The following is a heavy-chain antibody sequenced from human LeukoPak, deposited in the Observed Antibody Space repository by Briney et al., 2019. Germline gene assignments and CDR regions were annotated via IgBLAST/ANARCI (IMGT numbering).Heavy chain of an antibody. J-gene: IGHJ4*02. Sequence: GGSLRLSCAASGFTVSSNYMSWVRQAPGKGPEWVSVIYSGGSTYYADSVKGRFTISRDNSKNTLYLQMNSLRAEDTAVYYCGCAYYYDSSGYYYPDYWGQGTLVTVSS. CDR1: GFTVSSNY. D-gene: IGHD3-22*01. CDR3: GCAYYYDSSGYYYPDY. V-gene: IGHV3-53*01. CDR2: IYSGGST.